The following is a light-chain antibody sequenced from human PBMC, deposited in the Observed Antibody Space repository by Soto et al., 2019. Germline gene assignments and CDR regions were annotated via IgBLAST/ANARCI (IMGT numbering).Light chain of an antibody. CDR1: QSVSTY. CDR2: DAS. J-gene: IGKJ4*01. V-gene: IGKV3-11*01. Sequence: EIVLTQSPATLSLSAWERATLSCRASQSVSTYLAWYQQKSGQAPRLLIYDASNRATGIPARFSGSGSGTDFTLSISSLEPEDFAVYYCQQRSTWPLTFGGGTKVDIK. CDR3: QQRSTWPLT.